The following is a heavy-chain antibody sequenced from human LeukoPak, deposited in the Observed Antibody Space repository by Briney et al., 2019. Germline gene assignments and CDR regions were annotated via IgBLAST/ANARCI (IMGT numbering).Heavy chain of an antibody. CDR3: WKFGGYEERGDDY. J-gene: IGHJ4*02. V-gene: IGHV1-69*04. CDR2: IIPLLGTA. CDR1: GYTFTSYA. Sequence: GASVKVSCKASGYTFTSYAMNWVRQAPGQGLEWMGRIIPLLGTANYAQKFQGSVTFTADKSTSTAYMELSSLISEDTAVYYCWKFGGYEERGDDYWGQGTLVTVSS. D-gene: IGHD5-12*01.